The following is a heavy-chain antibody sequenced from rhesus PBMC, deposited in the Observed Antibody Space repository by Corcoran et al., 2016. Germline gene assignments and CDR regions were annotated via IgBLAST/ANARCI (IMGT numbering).Heavy chain of an antibody. Sequence: EVQLVESGGGLAKPGGSRRLSCAASGLTFRGYWMNWVRQAPGKGLEWVSAINSGGGSTYYADSVKGRFTISRDNSKNTLSLQMNSLRAEDTAVYYCAKGVSWNYNYWGQGVLVTVSS. J-gene: IGHJ4*01. V-gene: IGHV3S25*01. D-gene: IGHD1-1*01. CDR1: GLTFRGYW. CDR2: INSGGGST. CDR3: AKGVSWNYNY.